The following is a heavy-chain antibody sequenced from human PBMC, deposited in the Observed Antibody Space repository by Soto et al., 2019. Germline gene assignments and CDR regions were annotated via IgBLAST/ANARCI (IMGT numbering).Heavy chain of an antibody. V-gene: IGHV4-38-2*02. CDR1: GYSISSGYY. D-gene: IGHD6-13*01. CDR2: IYHSGST. Sequence: SETLSLTCAVSGYSISSGYYWGWIRQPPGKGLEWIGSIYHSGSTYYNPSLKSRVTISVDTSKNQFSLKLSSVTAADTAVYYCARDRDSWRRYSSSWYVSSDEYFDYWGQGTLVTVSS. J-gene: IGHJ4*02. CDR3: ARDRDSWRRYSSSWYVSSDEYFDY.